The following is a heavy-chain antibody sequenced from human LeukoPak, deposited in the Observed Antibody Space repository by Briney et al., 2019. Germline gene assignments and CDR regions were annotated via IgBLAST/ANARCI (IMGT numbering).Heavy chain of an antibody. CDR2: ISSGSSTI. Sequence: PGGSLRLSCAASGFSFSNSNMHWVRQAPGKGLEWLSYISSGSSTIYYADFVKGRFTISRDNAKNSLYLQMSSLSAEDTAVYYCARGSGYYYNYWGQGTLVTVSS. CDR3: ARGSGYYYNY. J-gene: IGHJ4*02. D-gene: IGHD3-22*01. V-gene: IGHV3-48*04. CDR1: GFSFSNSN.